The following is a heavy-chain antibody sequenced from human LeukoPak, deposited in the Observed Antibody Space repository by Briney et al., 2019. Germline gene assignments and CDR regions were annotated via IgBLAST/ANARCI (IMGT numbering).Heavy chain of an antibody. CDR2: IYYSGSA. Sequence: SSETLSLTCTVSGGSISSSSYYWGWIRQPPGKGLEWIGSIYYSGSAYYSPSLKSRVTMSVDTSKNQFSLKLSSVTAADTAVYYCVRHTSADYGDHLFDYWGQGTLVTVSS. CDR3: VRHTSADYGDHLFDY. J-gene: IGHJ4*02. CDR1: GGSISSSSYY. D-gene: IGHD4-17*01. V-gene: IGHV4-39*01.